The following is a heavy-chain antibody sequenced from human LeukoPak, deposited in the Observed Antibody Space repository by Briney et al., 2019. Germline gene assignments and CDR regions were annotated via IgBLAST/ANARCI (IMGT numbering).Heavy chain of an antibody. J-gene: IGHJ4*02. CDR3: AIANYDFWSGYYPPDY. Sequence: ASVKVSCKASGGTFSSYTISWVRQAPGQGLEWMGRIIPILGIANYAQKFQGRVTITADKSTSTAYMELSSLRSGDTAVYYCAIANYDFWSGYYPPDYWGQGTLVTVSS. CDR1: GGTFSSYT. V-gene: IGHV1-69*02. CDR2: IIPILGIA. D-gene: IGHD3-3*01.